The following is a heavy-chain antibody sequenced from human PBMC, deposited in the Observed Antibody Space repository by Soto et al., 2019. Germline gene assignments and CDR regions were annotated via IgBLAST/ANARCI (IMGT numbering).Heavy chain of an antibody. D-gene: IGHD2-2*02. J-gene: IGHJ6*03. V-gene: IGHV3-20*01. Sequence: PGGSLRLSCEASGFTFDDYGMSWVRQAPGKGLEWVSGINWNGVSTNYADSVKGRFTISRDNAKNSLYLQMNSLRAEDTALYHCAKYTSLGYYFYMDVWGKGTTVTVSS. CDR1: GFTFDDYG. CDR3: AKYTSLGYYFYMDV. CDR2: INWNGVST.